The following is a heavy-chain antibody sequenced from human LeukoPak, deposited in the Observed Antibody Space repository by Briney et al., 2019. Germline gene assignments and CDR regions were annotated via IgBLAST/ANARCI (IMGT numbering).Heavy chain of an antibody. J-gene: IGHJ4*02. CDR3: ARDLNTNWRPDFDY. V-gene: IGHV3-21*01. CDR2: ISSSSSYI. D-gene: IGHD1-1*01. Sequence: PGGSLRLSCAASGFTFSSYSMNWVRQAPGKGLEWVSSISSSSSYIYYADSVKGRFTISRDNAKNSLYLQMNSLRAEDTAVYYCARDLNTNWRPDFDYWGQGTLVTVSS. CDR1: GFTFSSYS.